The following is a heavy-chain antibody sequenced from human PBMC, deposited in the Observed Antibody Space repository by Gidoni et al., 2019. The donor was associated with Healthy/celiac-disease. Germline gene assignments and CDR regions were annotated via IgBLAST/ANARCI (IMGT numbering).Heavy chain of an antibody. CDR3: ARDRGIAARPAGWFDP. D-gene: IGHD6-6*01. CDR1: GYTFTGYY. CDR2: INPNSGGT. J-gene: IGHJ5*02. V-gene: IGHV1-2*06. Sequence: QVQLVQSGAAVKKPGASVKVSCKASGYTFTGYYMHWVRQAPGQGLEWMGRINPNSGGTNYAQKFQGRVTMTRDTSISTAYMELSRLRSDDTAVYYCARDRGIAARPAGWFDPWGQGTLVTVSS.